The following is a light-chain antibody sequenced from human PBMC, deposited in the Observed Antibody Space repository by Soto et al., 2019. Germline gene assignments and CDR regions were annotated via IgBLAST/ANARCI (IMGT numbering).Light chain of an antibody. V-gene: IGKV3-15*01. Sequence: EIVVTQSPATLSVSPGERATISCRASQSVSSNLAWYQQKPGQAPRLLIYGASTRATDIPARFSGSGSGTEFTLTITSLQSEDFAVYYCQQYNNWPYPFGQGTKVEIK. CDR2: GAS. CDR1: QSVSSN. J-gene: IGKJ2*01. CDR3: QQYNNWPYP.